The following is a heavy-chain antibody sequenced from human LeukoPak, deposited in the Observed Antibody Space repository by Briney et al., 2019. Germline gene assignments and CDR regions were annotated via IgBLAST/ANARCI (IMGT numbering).Heavy chain of an antibody. V-gene: IGHV4-34*01. J-gene: IGHJ6*04. Sequence: SETLSLTCAVYGGSFSGYYWSWIRQPPGKGLEWIGEINHSGSTNYNPSLKSRVTISADTSKNQFSLKLSSVTAADTAVYYCARVSRPYSTRGQQQLVRSCYYYGMDVWGKGTTVTVSS. D-gene: IGHD6-13*01. CDR3: ARVSRPYSTRGQQQLVRSCYYYGMDV. CDR2: INHSGST. CDR1: GGSFSGYY.